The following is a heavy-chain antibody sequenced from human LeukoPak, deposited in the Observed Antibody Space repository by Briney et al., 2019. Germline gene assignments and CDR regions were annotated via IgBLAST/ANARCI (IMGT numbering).Heavy chain of an antibody. D-gene: IGHD3-9*01. CDR2: IYYSGST. CDR1: GGSISSSSYY. Sequence: KSSETLSLTCTVSGGSISSSSYYWGWIRRPPGKGLEWIGSIYYSGSTYYNPSLKSRVTISVDTSKNQFSLKLSSVTAADTAVYYCAGYFDWFLGFDYWGQGTLVTVSS. J-gene: IGHJ4*02. V-gene: IGHV4-39*01. CDR3: AGYFDWFLGFDY.